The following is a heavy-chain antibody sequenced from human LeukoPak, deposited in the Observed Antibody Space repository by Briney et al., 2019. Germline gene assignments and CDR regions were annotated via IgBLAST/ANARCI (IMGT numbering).Heavy chain of an antibody. CDR1: GGTFSSYA. D-gene: IGHD3-22*01. J-gene: IGHJ4*02. Sequence: ASVKVSCKASGGTFSSYAISWVRLAPGQGLEWMGGIIPIFGTANYAQKFQGRVTITTDESTSTAYMELSSLRSEDTPVYYCARDLYYDSSGYYSDWGQGTLVTVSS. V-gene: IGHV1-69*05. CDR2: IIPIFGTA. CDR3: ARDLYYDSSGYYSD.